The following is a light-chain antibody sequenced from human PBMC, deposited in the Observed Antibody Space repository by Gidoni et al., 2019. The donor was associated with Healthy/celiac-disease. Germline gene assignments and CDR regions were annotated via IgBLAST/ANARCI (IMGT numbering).Light chain of an antibody. CDR1: QSISSW. CDR2: KAS. CDR3: QQYNSYSPWT. V-gene: IGKV1-5*03. J-gene: IGKJ1*01. Sequence: DIQLTQSPSTLSASVGDRVTITCRASQSISSWLAWYQTKPGKAPKLLIYKASSLESGVPSRFSGSGSGTEFTLTISSLQPDDFATYYCQQYNSYSPWTFGQGTKVEIK.